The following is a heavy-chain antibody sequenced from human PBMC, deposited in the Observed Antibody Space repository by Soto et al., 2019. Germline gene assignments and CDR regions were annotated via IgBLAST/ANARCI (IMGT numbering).Heavy chain of an antibody. V-gene: IGHV3-49*03. Sequence: SLRLSCTASGFTFGDYAMSWFRQAPGKGLEWVGFIISKAYGGTTEYAASVKGRFTISRDDSKSIAYLQMNSLKTEDTAVYYCTRLHLPAYYDFWSGPRLDYYYYGTDVWGQGTTVTVSS. CDR3: TRLHLPAYYDFWSGPRLDYYYYGTDV. D-gene: IGHD3-3*01. CDR2: IISKAYGGTT. CDR1: GFTFGDYA. J-gene: IGHJ6*02.